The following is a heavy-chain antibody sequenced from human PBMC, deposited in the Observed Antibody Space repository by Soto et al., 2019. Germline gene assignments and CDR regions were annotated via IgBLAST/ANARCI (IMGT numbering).Heavy chain of an antibody. CDR3: TKGPNWNYYYYGVDV. CDR1: GDSVSNYY. D-gene: IGHD1-20*01. Sequence: PSETLSLTCTVSGDSVSNYYWSWIRQSAGRGLEWIGRVYSSGATNYNPSLNGRVTMSVDTSRNQFSLRLSSVTAADTAIYYCTKGPNWNYYYYGVDVWGQGTAVTVSS. CDR2: VYSSGAT. J-gene: IGHJ6*02. V-gene: IGHV4-4*07.